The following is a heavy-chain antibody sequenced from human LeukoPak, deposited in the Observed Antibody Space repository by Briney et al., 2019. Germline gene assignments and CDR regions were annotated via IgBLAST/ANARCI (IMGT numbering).Heavy chain of an antibody. D-gene: IGHD3-22*01. CDR1: GFIFNYYA. CDR3: AKGGSGYFADL. Sequence: EGSLRLSCAASGFIFNYYALIWVRPAPGKGLQWVSAISNDGGGTPYADFVKGRFTISRDNSKNTLFLQMSSLRAEDTALYYCAKGGSGYFADLWGQGTLVTVSS. CDR2: ISNDGGGT. V-gene: IGHV3-23*01. J-gene: IGHJ5*02.